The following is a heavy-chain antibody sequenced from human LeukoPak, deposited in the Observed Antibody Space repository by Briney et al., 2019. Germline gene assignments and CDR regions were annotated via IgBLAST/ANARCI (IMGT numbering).Heavy chain of an antibody. CDR2: INPSTGTT. Sequence: ASVKVSCKASGYTFTGYYMHWVRQAPGQGLEWMGIINPSTGTTSYAQKFQGRVTMTRDMSTSTVYMQLSSLRSEDTAVYYCASSPLTEWLYYFDYWGQGTLVTVSS. J-gene: IGHJ4*02. CDR1: GYTFTGYY. D-gene: IGHD5-24*01. V-gene: IGHV1-46*01. CDR3: ASSPLTEWLYYFDY.